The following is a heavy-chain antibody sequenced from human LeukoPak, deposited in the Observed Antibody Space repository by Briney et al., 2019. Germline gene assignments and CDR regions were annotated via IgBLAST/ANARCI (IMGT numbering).Heavy chain of an antibody. V-gene: IGHV3-53*01. CDR2: IHTGGDI. J-gene: IGHJ4*02. D-gene: IGHD6-19*01. Sequence: GGSLRLSCAASGLSVSNNYMSWVRQAPGKGLEWVSTIHTGGDIYYADSVKGRLTVSRDNSRNTMYLQMNSLRADDTAVYYCARESSDSNGWYHFDSWGQRTLVVVSS. CDR3: ARESSDSNGWYHFDS. CDR1: GLSVSNNY.